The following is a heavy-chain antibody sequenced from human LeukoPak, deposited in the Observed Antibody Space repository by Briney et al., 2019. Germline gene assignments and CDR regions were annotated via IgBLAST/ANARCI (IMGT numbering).Heavy chain of an antibody. Sequence: GASVKVSCKASGYTFTGYYMHWVRQAPGQGLELMGWINPNSGGTNYAQKFQGRVTMTRDTSISTAYMELSRLRSDDTAVYYCARTSVRLGEPLDYWGQGTLVTVSS. CDR3: ARTSVRLGEPLDY. J-gene: IGHJ4*02. V-gene: IGHV1-2*02. CDR1: GYTFTGYY. D-gene: IGHD3-16*01. CDR2: INPNSGGT.